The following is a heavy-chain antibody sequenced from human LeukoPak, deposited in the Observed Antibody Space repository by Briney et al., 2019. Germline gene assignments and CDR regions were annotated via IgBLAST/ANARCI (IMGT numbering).Heavy chain of an antibody. D-gene: IGHD1-1*01. CDR2: ISGTGGST. Sequence: GGSLRLSCAASGFTFSNYGMSWVRQAPGKGLEWISGISGTGGSTYYADSVKGRFTISRDNSKNTLYLQMISLRAEDTAIYYCARVWKGNYYDYWGQGTLVTVSS. CDR3: ARVWKGNYYDY. J-gene: IGHJ4*02. CDR1: GFTFSNYG. V-gene: IGHV3-23*01.